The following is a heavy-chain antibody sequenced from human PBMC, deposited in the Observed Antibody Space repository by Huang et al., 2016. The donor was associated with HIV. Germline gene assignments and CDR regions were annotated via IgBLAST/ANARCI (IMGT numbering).Heavy chain of an antibody. CDR2: ISYDGSSK. V-gene: IGHV3-30*18. Sequence: QVQLVESGGGVVQPGRSLRLSCAAFGLTFNKFDMHWVRQAPGKGLEGVAIISYDGSSKYHADSVKSRFTISRDNSKNTVYLQMNSLRVEDTAVYYCAKDGRGSGTYYDYFEYWGQGTLVTVSS. D-gene: IGHD1-26*01. J-gene: IGHJ4*02. CDR3: AKDGRGSGTYYDYFEY. CDR1: GLTFNKFD.